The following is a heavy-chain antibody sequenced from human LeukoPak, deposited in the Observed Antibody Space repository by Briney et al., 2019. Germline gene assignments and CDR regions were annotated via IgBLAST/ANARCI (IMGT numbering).Heavy chain of an antibody. Sequence: GESLRLSCAASGFTFSTYALSWVRQAPGKGLEWVSSIRGSDGSTYYADSVKGRFAISRDNSRDTLYLQMNSLTAEDTAVYYCGKYLQTSVGANDYWGQGTLVTVSS. CDR3: GKYLQTSVGANDY. J-gene: IGHJ4*02. CDR2: IRGSDGST. V-gene: IGHV3-23*01. CDR1: GFTFSTYA. D-gene: IGHD1-26*01.